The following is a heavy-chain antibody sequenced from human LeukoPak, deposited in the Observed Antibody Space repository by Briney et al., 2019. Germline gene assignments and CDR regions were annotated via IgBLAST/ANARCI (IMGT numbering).Heavy chain of an antibody. Sequence: QSGGSLRLSCAASGFTFYDYAMHWVRQAPGKGLEWVSLINWDGGSTYYADSVKGRFTISRDNSKNSLYLQMNSLRAEDTALYYCAKEATIHYYYYYYMDVWGKGTTVTVSS. CDR3: AKEATIHYYYYYYMDV. CDR1: GFTFYDYA. CDR2: INWDGGST. D-gene: IGHD5-12*01. J-gene: IGHJ6*03. V-gene: IGHV3-43D*03.